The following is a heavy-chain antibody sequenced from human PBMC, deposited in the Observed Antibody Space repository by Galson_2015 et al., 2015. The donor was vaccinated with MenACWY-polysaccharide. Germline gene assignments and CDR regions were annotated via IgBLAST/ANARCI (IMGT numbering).Heavy chain of an antibody. J-gene: IGHJ4*02. CDR3: ARSAWLDH. CDR2: ISSSSGII. Sequence: SLRLSCAASGFTFSDYYMSWIRQAPGKGLECISHISSSSGIIYYADSVKGRFTISRDNAKNSLYLQMNSLRAEDTAMYYCARSAWLDHWGQGTLVTVSS. V-gene: IGHV3-11*01. D-gene: IGHD5-12*01. CDR1: GFTFSDYY.